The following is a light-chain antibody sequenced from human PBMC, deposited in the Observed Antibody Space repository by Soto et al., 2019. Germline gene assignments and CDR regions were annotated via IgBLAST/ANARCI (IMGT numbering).Light chain of an antibody. CDR1: SSDVGRYNY. V-gene: IGLV2-14*01. J-gene: IGLJ3*02. Sequence: QSVLTQPASVSGSPGQSITISCTGTSSDVGRYNYVSWYQQHPGKAPKLMIYEVSNRPSGVSNRFSASKSGNTASLTISGLQAEDEADYYCTSYTSSTPGVFGGGTKLTV. CDR3: TSYTSSTPGV. CDR2: EVS.